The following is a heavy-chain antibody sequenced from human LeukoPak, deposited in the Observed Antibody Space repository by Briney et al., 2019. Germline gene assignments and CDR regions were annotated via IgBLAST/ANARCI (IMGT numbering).Heavy chain of an antibody. J-gene: IGHJ6*03. Sequence: PGGSLRLSCAPSEVSDTGNYMSWVRQAPGQGLEWVSLIYDSGTTHYADSVKGRFTISRDSSKNTVYLQMNYLRVEDTAVYYCAIGRDSLIRGVLGAMDVWGKGTTVTVSS. V-gene: IGHV3-53*01. CDR3: AIGRDSLIRGVLGAMDV. CDR2: IYDSGTT. CDR1: EVSDTGNY. D-gene: IGHD3-10*01.